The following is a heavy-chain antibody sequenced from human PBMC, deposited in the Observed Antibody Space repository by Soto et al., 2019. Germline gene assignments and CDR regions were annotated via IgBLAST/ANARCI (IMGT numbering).Heavy chain of an antibody. CDR1: GGSVSSGSYY. CDR3: ASTWQLVRHYYYGMDV. V-gene: IGHV4-61*01. CDR2: IYYSGST. D-gene: IGHD6-13*01. J-gene: IGHJ6*02. Sequence: SETMSLTCTVSGGSVSSGSYYWSWIRQPPGKGLEWIGYIYYSGSTNYNPSLKSRVTISVDTSKNQFSLKLSSVTAADTAVYYCASTWQLVRHYYYGMDVWGQGTTVTVSS.